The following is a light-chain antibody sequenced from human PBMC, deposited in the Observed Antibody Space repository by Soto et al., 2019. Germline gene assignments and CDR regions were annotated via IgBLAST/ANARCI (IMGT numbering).Light chain of an antibody. Sequence: QSVLTQPPSVSGAPGQRVTISCTGSSSNIGAGYDVHWFQQLPGTAPKLIIYNNNNRPSGVPDRFSGSKSGTSASLAITGLQAEDEADYYCQSYDRSLSGLYVFGPGTKLTVL. V-gene: IGLV1-40*01. J-gene: IGLJ1*01. CDR1: SSNIGAGYD. CDR3: QSYDRSLSGLYV. CDR2: NNN.